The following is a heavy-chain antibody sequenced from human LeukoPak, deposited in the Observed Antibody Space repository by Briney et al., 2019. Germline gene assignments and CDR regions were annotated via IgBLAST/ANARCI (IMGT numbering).Heavy chain of an antibody. Sequence: ASVKVSCKASGYTFTSYGISWVRQAPGQGLEWMGWINPNSGGTNYAQKFQGRVTMTRDTSISTAYMELSRLRSDDTAVYYCARRGSSWSNWFDPWGQGTLVTVSS. V-gene: IGHV1-2*02. CDR1: GYTFTSYG. CDR2: INPNSGGT. CDR3: ARRGSSWSNWFDP. D-gene: IGHD6-13*01. J-gene: IGHJ5*02.